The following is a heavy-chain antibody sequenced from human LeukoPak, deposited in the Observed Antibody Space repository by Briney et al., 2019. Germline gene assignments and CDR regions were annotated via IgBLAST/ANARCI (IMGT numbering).Heavy chain of an antibody. J-gene: IGHJ4*02. CDR2: ISSSSGYI. CDR3: ARGYGDYVPAY. CDR1: GFTFSSYS. V-gene: IGHV3-21*01. Sequence: GGSLRLSCAASGFTFSSYSMNWVRQAPGKGLEWVSSISSSSGYIYYADSVKGRFTISRDNAKNSLYLQMNSLRAEDTAVYYCARGYGDYVPAYWGQGTLVTVSS. D-gene: IGHD4-17*01.